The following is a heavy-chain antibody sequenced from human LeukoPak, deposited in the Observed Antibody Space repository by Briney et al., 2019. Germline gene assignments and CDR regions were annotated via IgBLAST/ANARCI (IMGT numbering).Heavy chain of an antibody. V-gene: IGHV3-48*03. CDR3: ARTANSFDC. J-gene: IGHJ4*02. Sequence: SIINYAESVRGRFTISRDNAKNLLYLQMNSLRAEDTAVYYCARTANSFDCWGQGTLVTVSS. CDR2: SII.